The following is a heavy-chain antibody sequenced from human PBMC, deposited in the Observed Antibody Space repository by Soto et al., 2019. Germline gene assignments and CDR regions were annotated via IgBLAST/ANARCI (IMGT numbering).Heavy chain of an antibody. J-gene: IGHJ4*02. CDR1: GGIFSSYA. V-gene: IGHV1-69*01. CDR2: IIPIFGTA. CDR3: ARGGSGYVWFNEF. D-gene: IGHD3-22*01. Sequence: QEQLVQSGAEVKKPGSSVKVSCKASGGIFSSYAISWVRQAPGQGLEWMGGIIPIFGTANYAQKFQGRVTITADESTNPAYMDLSSLKSEDTAIYYWARGGSGYVWFNEFWGQGTLVTVSS.